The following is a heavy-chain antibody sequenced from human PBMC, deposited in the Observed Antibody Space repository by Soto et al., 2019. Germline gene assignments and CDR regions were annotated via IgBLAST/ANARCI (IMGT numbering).Heavy chain of an antibody. CDR1: GGTFSSYT. V-gene: IGHV1-69*02. D-gene: IGHD5-18*01. CDR3: ASYKVDTAMVSYLDGMDV. CDR2: IIPILGIA. J-gene: IGHJ6*02. Sequence: SVKVSCKASGGTFSSYTISWVRQAPGQGLEWMGRIIPILGIANYAQKFQGRVTITADKSTSTAYMELSSLRSEDTAVYYCASYKVDTAMVSYLDGMDVWGQGTTVTVSS.